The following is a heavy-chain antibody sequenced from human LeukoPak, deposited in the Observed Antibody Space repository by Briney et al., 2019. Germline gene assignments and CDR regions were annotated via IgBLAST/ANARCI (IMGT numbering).Heavy chain of an antibody. CDR1: GGSISSGDYD. CDR3: ARASGQPDAFDI. V-gene: IGHV4-30-4*08. Sequence: SQTLSLTCTVSGGSISSGDYDSSWIRQPPGKGLEWIGYIYYSGSTYYNPSLKSRVTISVDTSKNQFSLKLSSVTAADTAVYYCARASGQPDAFDIWGQGTMVTVSS. J-gene: IGHJ3*02. CDR2: IYYSGST. D-gene: IGHD2-2*01.